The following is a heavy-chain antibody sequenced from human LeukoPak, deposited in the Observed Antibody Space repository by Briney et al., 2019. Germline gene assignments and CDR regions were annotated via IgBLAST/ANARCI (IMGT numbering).Heavy chain of an antibody. CDR2: IYYSGST. Sequence: EASETLSLTCTVSGGSISSYYWSWIRQPPGKGLEWIGYIYYSGSTNYNPSLKSRVTISVDTSKNQFSLKLSSVTAADTAVYYCARSFYEESWFDPWGQGTLVPVSS. D-gene: IGHD3-3*01. J-gene: IGHJ5*02. V-gene: IGHV4-59*01. CDR1: GGSISSYY. CDR3: ARSFYEESWFDP.